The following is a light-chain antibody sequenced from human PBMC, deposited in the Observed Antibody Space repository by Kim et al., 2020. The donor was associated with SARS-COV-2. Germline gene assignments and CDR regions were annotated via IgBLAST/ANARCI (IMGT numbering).Light chain of an antibody. J-gene: IGLJ2*01. CDR3: QAWDSNTAI. V-gene: IGLV3-1*01. CDR1: KLGDKY. Sequence: SYELTQPPSLSVSPGQTASITCSGDKLGDKYASWYQQRPGQSPVLVISQNNRRPSGIPERFSCSNSGNTATLTISGTQAMDEADYYCQAWDSNTAIFGGGTKLTVL. CDR2: QNN.